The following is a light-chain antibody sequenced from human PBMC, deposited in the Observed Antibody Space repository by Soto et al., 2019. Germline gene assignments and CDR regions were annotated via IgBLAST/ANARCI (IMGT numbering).Light chain of an antibody. J-gene: IGKJ2*01. CDR2: GAS. V-gene: IGKV3-15*01. CDR3: QQYNNWPTYT. Sequence: EIAMTQSPATRSVSPGERATLSCRASQSVSSNLAWYQQKPGQAPRLLIYGASTRATGIPARFSGIGSGTEFTLTISSLQSADFAVYYCQQYNNWPTYTFGQGTKVDI. CDR1: QSVSSN.